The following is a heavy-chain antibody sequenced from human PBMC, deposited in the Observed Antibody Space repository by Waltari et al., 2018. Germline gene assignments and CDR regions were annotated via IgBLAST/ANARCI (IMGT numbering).Heavy chain of an antibody. V-gene: IGHV4-61*02. D-gene: IGHD6-13*01. CDR3: ARDLSSSWYSAFDI. Sequence: QVQLQESGPGLVKPSQTLSLTCTVSGGSISSGRYYWSWLRQPAGKGLEWIGRIYTSGSTNYNPSLKSRVTISVDTSKNQFSLKLSSVTAADTAVYYCARDLSSSWYSAFDIWGQGTMVTVSS. J-gene: IGHJ3*02. CDR1: GGSISSGRYY. CDR2: IYTSGST.